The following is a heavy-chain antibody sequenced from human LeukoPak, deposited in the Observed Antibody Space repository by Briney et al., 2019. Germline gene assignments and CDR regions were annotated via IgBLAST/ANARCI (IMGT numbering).Heavy chain of an antibody. V-gene: IGHV4-39*01. CDR1: GGSISSSGYY. Sequence: PSETLSLTCTVSGGSISSSGYYWGWIRQPPGKGLEWIASIYYSGSTYYNLSLKSRVTISVETSKNQLSLKLSSLTAADTAVYYCARHEYSGSYYGLSWFDPWGQGTLVTVSS. CDR3: ARHEYSGSYYGLSWFDP. D-gene: IGHD1-26*01. CDR2: IYYSGST. J-gene: IGHJ5*02.